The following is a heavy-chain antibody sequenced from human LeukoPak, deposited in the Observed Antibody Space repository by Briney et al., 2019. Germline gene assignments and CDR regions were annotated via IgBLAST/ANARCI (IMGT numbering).Heavy chain of an antibody. CDR1: GNTLTEFS. Sequence: ASVKVSCKVSGNTLTEFSMHWVRQAPGQGLEWVGWISTYNGNTFYAQKFEGRVSMTTDTSTNTVYMDLRSLRSDDTAVYYCARDLEHCRNIICSNSAYWGQGTLVTVSS. CDR3: ARDLEHCRNIICSNSAY. J-gene: IGHJ4*02. D-gene: IGHD2-2*01. V-gene: IGHV1-18*04. CDR2: ISTYNGNT.